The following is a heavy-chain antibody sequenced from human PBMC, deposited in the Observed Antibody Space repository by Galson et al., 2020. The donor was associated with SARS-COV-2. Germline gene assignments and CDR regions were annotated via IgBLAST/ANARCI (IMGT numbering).Heavy chain of an antibody. Sequence: GGSLRLSCVVSGFTFSSYAMHWVRQAPGKGLQWVAVISIDGSKKDYVESVKGRFTISRDTSKNTLFLQMNSLSGEDTAVYYCARDRQYCDRSSCALNAMDFWGQGTLVTVSS. D-gene: IGHD2-2*01. CDR3: ARDRQYCDRSSCALNAMDF. CDR2: ISIDGSKK. J-gene: IGHJ4*02. V-gene: IGHV3-30*01. CDR1: GFTFSSYA.